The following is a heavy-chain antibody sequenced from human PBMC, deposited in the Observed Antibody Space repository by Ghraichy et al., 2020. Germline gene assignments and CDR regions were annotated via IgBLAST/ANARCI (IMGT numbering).Heavy chain of an antibody. CDR2: ISDSGSA. Sequence: SETLSLTCTVSGGSISGYYWSWIRQPPGKELEWVGYISDSGSANYNASLRSRVTMSVDTSKNHLSLKLSPVTAADTAVYYCARARQTTVITGGFDSWGQGTLVTVSS. CDR3: ARARQTTVITGGFDS. CDR1: GGSISGYY. V-gene: IGHV4-59*01. J-gene: IGHJ4*02. D-gene: IGHD4-23*01.